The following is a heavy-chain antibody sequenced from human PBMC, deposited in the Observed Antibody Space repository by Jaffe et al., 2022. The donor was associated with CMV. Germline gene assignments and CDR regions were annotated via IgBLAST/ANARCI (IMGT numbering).Heavy chain of an antibody. D-gene: IGHD4-17*01. V-gene: IGHV4-39*01. J-gene: IGHJ4*02. CDR2: IYYSGST. Sequence: QLQLQESGPGLVKPSETLSLTCTVSGGSISSSSYYWGWIRQPPGKGLEWIGSIYYSGSTYYNPSLKSRVTISVDTSKNQFSLKLSSVTAADTAVYYCARHEAYGDYVRYWGQGTLVTVSS. CDR1: GGSISSSSYY. CDR3: ARHEAYGDYVRY.